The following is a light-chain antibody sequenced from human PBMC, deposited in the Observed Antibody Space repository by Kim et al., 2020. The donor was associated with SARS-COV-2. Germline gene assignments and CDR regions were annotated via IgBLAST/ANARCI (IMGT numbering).Light chain of an antibody. CDR3: QQYSHWRT. CDR2: GAS. CDR1: QSVSRY. V-gene: IGKV3-15*01. Sequence: EIVMTQSPATLSVSPGERATLSCRASQSVSRYLAWYQYKPGQAPRLLIYGASTRATGIPVRFSGSGSETEFTLTISSLQSEDFAVYYCQQYSHWRTFGQGTKVDIK. J-gene: IGKJ1*01.